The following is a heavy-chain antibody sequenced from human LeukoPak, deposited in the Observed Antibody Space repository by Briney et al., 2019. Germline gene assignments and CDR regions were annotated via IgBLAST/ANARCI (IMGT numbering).Heavy chain of an antibody. J-gene: IGHJ4*02. CDR3: AKDDRAVAGTGYFDY. CDR2: ISWDGGST. Sequence: GGSLRLSCAASGFTFDDYAMHWVRQAPGKSLEWVSVISWDGGSTYYADAVKGRFTISRDNSKNSLYLQMNSLRAEDTALYYCAKDDRAVAGTGYFDYWGQGTLVTVSS. V-gene: IGHV3-43D*03. CDR1: GFTFDDYA. D-gene: IGHD6-19*01.